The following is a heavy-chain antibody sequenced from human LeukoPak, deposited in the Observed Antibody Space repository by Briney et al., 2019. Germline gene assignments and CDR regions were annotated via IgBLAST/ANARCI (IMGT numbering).Heavy chain of an antibody. V-gene: IGHV3-66*01. CDR3: ARAGAGGVFDI. J-gene: IGHJ3*02. D-gene: IGHD1-1*01. Sequence: HPGGSLRLSCAASGFTFSSYAMSWVRQAPGKGLEWVSIIYSGGSTYYADSVKGRFTISRDNSKNMLYLQMNSLRAEDTAVYYCARAGAGGVFDIWGQGTMVTVSS. CDR1: GFTFSSYA. CDR2: IYSGGST.